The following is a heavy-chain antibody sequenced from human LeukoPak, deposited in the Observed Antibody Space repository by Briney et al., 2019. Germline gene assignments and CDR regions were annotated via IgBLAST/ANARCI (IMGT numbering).Heavy chain of an antibody. Sequence: SETLSLTCTVSGGSISSSRFHWAWIRQPPGKGLEWIGTISYSGSTYYNPSLKSRATISVDTSKNQFSLKLTSVTAADTAVYYCARAVPHYYDSSGLLRYFDYWGQGTLVSVSS. D-gene: IGHD3-22*01. CDR1: GGSISSSRFH. V-gene: IGHV4-39*07. CDR2: ISYSGST. J-gene: IGHJ4*02. CDR3: ARAVPHYYDSSGLLRYFDY.